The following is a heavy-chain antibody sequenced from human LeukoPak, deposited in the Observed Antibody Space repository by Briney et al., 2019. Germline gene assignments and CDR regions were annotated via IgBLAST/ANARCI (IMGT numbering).Heavy chain of an antibody. CDR2: INPNSGDT. V-gene: IGHV1-2*02. Sequence: GASVKVSCKASGYTFTGYYMHWVRQAPGQGLEWMGWINPNSGDTNYAQKFQGRVTLTGDTSINTVCMELSRLRFDDTAVYYCARKATGQYGMDVWGQGTTVTVSS. CDR1: GYTFTGYY. CDR3: ARKATGQYGMDV. J-gene: IGHJ6*02. D-gene: IGHD6-13*01.